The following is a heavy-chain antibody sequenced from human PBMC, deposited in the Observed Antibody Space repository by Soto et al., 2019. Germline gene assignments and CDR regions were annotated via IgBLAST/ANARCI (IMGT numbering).Heavy chain of an antibody. V-gene: IGHV3-23*01. CDR2: ISGSGGST. D-gene: IGHD6-13*01. CDR1: GFTFSSFA. J-gene: IGHJ6*02. Sequence: PGGSLRLSCAASGFTFSSFAMSWVRQAPGKGLDWVSAISGSGGSTYSADSVKGRFTISRDNSKNTLYLQMNSLRAEDTAVYYCAFRISSSYGMDVWGQGTTVTVSS. CDR3: AFRISSSYGMDV.